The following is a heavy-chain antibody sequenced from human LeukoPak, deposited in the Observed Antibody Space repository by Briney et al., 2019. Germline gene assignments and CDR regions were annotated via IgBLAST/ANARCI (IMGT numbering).Heavy chain of an antibody. D-gene: IGHD3-16*01. CDR1: GGSISSYY. CDR2: IYYSGST. CDR3: ARYGLIRGFEY. V-gene: IGHV4-59*01. J-gene: IGHJ4*02. Sequence: PSETLSLTCTVSGGSISSYYWSWIRQPPGKQLEWIGYIYYSGSTTYSPSLKSRVTISVDTSKNEFSLKLTSVTAADTAVYYCARYGLIRGFEYWGQGTLVTVSS.